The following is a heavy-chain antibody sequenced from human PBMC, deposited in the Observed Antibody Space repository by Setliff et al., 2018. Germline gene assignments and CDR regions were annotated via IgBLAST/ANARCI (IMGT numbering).Heavy chain of an antibody. CDR2: INQSGNT. CDR1: GGSFSDYY. J-gene: IGHJ4*02. CDR3: RFWSSYYKNDY. Sequence: PSETLSLTCTVYGGSFSDYYWGWIRQSPGKRPEWIAEINQSGNTNYNPSLNSRVSVSVDTPTNQFSLKEFSVTAADTAVYYCRFWSSYYKNDYWAQGTLVTVSS. D-gene: IGHD3-3*01. V-gene: IGHV4-34*01.